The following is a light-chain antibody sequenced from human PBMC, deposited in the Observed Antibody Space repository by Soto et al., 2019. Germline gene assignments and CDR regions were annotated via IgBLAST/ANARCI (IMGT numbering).Light chain of an antibody. CDR3: QKCRTAPFT. CDR1: QSININ. J-gene: IGKJ4*01. V-gene: IGKV3-11*01. CDR2: DGS. Sequence: EIVLTQSPATLSLFPGQRATLSCRASQSININLAWYQQKPGQAPRLVIYDGSHRATDIPARFSGSGSGTDFTLTISSLQPEDVATYYCQKCRTAPFTFGGGTKVDIK.